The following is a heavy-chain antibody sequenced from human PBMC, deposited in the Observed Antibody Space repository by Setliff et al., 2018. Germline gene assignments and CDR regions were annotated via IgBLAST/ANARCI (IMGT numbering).Heavy chain of an antibody. CDR3: ARASRFGTIKYRGDYYMDV. CDR1: GYTFTTYA. CDR2: INTNTGNP. Sequence: ASVKVSCKASGYTFTTYAISWMRQAPGQGLEWMGWINTNTGNPSYAQGFTGRFVFSLDTSVSTAYLQISSLKAEDSALYYCARASRFGTIKYRGDYYMDVWGKGTTVTVSS. V-gene: IGHV7-4-1*02. J-gene: IGHJ6*03. D-gene: IGHD3-10*01.